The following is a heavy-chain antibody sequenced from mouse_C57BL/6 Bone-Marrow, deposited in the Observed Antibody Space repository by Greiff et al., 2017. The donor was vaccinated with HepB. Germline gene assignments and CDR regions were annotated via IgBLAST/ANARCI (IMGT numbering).Heavy chain of an antibody. Sequence: VQLQQSGTVLARPGASVKMSCKTSGYTFTSYWMHWVKQRPGQGLEWIGAIYPGNSDTSYNQKFKGKAKLTAVTSASTAYMELSSLTNEDSAVYYCTRLFTTVVPWYFDVWGTGTTVTVSS. CDR2: IYPGNSDT. V-gene: IGHV1-5*01. D-gene: IGHD1-1*01. CDR3: TRLFTTVVPWYFDV. J-gene: IGHJ1*03. CDR1: GYTFTSYW.